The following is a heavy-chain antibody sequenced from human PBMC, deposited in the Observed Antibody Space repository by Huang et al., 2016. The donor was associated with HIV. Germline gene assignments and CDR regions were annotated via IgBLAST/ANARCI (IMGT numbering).Heavy chain of an antibody. V-gene: IGHV1-69*13. CDR1: GGTFTTDT. Sequence: QVQLVQSGAEVKKPGSSVKVSCKASGGTFTTDTITWVRQAPGQGLEWRGGIIPIFGTPNHAQKFQGRVTITADESTSTAYMELSSLRSEDTAVYYCAREYYYDNSGYYFDYWGQGTLVTVSS. CDR2: IIPIFGTP. D-gene: IGHD3-22*01. J-gene: IGHJ4*02. CDR3: AREYYYDNSGYYFDY.